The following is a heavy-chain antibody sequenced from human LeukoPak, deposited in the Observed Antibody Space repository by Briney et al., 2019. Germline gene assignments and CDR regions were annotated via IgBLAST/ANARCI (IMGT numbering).Heavy chain of an antibody. D-gene: IGHD1-26*01. Sequence: GGSLRLSCAASGFSFGNYWMSWVRQAPGKGLEWVSAISGSGGSTYYADSVKGRFTISRDNSKNTLYLQMNSLRAEDTAVYYCAKVPLPQWELLDYWGQGTLVTVSS. J-gene: IGHJ4*02. CDR2: ISGSGGST. CDR1: GFSFGNYW. CDR3: AKVPLPQWELLDY. V-gene: IGHV3-23*01.